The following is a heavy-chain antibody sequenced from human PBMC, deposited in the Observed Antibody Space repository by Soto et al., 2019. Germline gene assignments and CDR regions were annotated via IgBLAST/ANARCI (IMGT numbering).Heavy chain of an antibody. CDR1: GGTFSSYA. Sequence: SVKVSCKASGGTFSSYAISWVRQAPGQGLERMGRIIPIFGTANYAQKFQGRVTITADESTSTAYMELSSLRSEDMAVYYCARAIPYYYDSSGYPRPFGDWGQGTLVTVSS. D-gene: IGHD3-22*01. V-gene: IGHV1-69*13. CDR3: ARAIPYYYDSSGYPRPFGD. J-gene: IGHJ4*02. CDR2: IIPIFGTA.